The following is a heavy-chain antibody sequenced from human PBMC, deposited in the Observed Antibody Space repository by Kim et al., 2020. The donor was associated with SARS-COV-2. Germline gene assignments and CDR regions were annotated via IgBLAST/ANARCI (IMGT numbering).Heavy chain of an antibody. V-gene: IGHV1-46*01. CDR1: GYTFTSYY. D-gene: IGHD2-21*02. CDR2: INPSGGST. J-gene: IGHJ4*02. Sequence: ASVKVSCKASGYTFTSYYMHWVRQAPGQGLEWMGIINPSGGSTRYAQKFQGRVTMTRDTSTSTVYMELSSLRSEDTAVYYCARVRAKYCGGDCYTLGYWGQGTLVTVSS. CDR3: ARVRAKYCGGDCYTLGY.